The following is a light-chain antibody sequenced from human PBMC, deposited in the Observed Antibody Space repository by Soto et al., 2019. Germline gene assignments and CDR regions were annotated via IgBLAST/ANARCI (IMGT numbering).Light chain of an antibody. V-gene: IGKV3-20*01. CDR2: GAT. J-gene: IGKJ5*01. Sequence: PGESATLSCRASRSVSSYLAWYQQKPGQAPRLLIYGATSRATGIPDRFSGSGSGTDFTLTISRLEPEDFAVYYCQQYGSSSITFGQGTRLEIK. CDR1: RSVSSY. CDR3: QQYGSSSIT.